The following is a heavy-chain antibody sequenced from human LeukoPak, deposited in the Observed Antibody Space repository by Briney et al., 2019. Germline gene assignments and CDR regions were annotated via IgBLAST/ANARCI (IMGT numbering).Heavy chain of an antibody. J-gene: IGHJ4*02. CDR2: ISAYNGNT. Sequence: ASVKVSCKASGYTFPSYGISWVRQAPGQGLEWMGWISAYNGNTNYAQKLQGRVTMTTDTSTSTAYMELRSLRSDDTAVYYCARGGVVPAATVTEFDYWGQGTLVTVSS. D-gene: IGHD2-2*01. V-gene: IGHV1-18*01. CDR3: ARGGVVPAATVTEFDY. CDR1: GYTFPSYG.